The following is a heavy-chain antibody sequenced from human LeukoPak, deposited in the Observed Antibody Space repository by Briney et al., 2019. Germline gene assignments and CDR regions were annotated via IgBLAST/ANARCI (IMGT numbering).Heavy chain of an antibody. Sequence: GGSLRLSCAASGFTFSDYYMSWIRQAPGKGLEWVSSISSSSSYIYYADSLKGRFTISRDNAKKSVYLQMNSLRAEDTAVYYCARGALDAATPFDSWGQGTLVTVSS. CDR2: ISSSSSYI. CDR3: ARGALDAATPFDS. J-gene: IGHJ5*01. D-gene: IGHD2-15*01. V-gene: IGHV3-11*06. CDR1: GFTFSDYY.